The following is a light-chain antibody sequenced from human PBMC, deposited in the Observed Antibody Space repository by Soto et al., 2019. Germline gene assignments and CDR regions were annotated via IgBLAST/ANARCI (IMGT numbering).Light chain of an antibody. Sequence: VVLTQSPVTLSLSPGERATLSCRSSLTISDNYLAWYQQKAGQAPRLVIYGASSRATGIPDRFSASGSGTDFSLTISRLEPEDFAVYYCQQYSMAPLTFGQGTKVDIK. CDR2: GAS. V-gene: IGKV3-20*01. J-gene: IGKJ1*01. CDR1: LTISDNY. CDR3: QQYSMAPLT.